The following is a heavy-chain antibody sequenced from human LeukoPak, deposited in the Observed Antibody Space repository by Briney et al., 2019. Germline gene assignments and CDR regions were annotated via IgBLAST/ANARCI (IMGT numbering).Heavy chain of an antibody. CDR2: ISGSGGRT. J-gene: IGHJ6*03. CDR3: AKDKGIAAAPLDYMDV. V-gene: IGHV3-23*01. Sequence: PGGSLRLSCAASGFTFSSNAMSWVRQAPGKGLEWVSAISGSGGRTDYADSVKGRFTLSRDNSKNTLYLQMNSLRAEDTAVYYCAKDKGIAAAPLDYMDVWGKGTTVTVSS. D-gene: IGHD6-13*01. CDR1: GFTFSSNA.